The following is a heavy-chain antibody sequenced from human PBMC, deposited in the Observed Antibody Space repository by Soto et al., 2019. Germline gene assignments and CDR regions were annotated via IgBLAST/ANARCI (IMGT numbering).Heavy chain of an antibody. CDR2: MNPNSGNT. CDR3: ARVPTDYDFWSGYLYYYYGMDV. J-gene: IGHJ6*02. CDR1: GYTFTSYD. Sequence: ASVKVSFKASGYTFTSYDINWVRQATGQGLEWIGWMNPNSGNTGYAQKFQGRVTMTRNTSISTAYMELSSLRSEDTAVYYCARVPTDYDFWSGYLYYYYGMDVWGQGTTVTVSS. D-gene: IGHD3-3*01. V-gene: IGHV1-8*01.